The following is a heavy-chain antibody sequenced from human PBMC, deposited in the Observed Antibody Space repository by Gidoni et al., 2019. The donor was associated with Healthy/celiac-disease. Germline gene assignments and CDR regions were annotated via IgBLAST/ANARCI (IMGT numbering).Heavy chain of an antibody. J-gene: IGHJ4*02. V-gene: IGHV1-8*01. Sequence: QVQLVQSGAEVKKPGASVKVSCKASGYTFTSYDIHWVRQATGQGLEWMGWMNPNSGNTGYAQKFQGRVTMTRNTSISTAYMELSSLRSEDTAVYYCARGGRMVRGVIKREFGYWGQGTLVTVSS. CDR2: MNPNSGNT. D-gene: IGHD3-10*01. CDR1: GYTFTSYD. CDR3: ARGGRMVRGVIKREFGY.